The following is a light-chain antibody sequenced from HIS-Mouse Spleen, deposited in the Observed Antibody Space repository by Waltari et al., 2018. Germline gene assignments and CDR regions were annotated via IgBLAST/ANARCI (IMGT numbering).Light chain of an antibody. J-gene: IGLJ3*02. V-gene: IGLV3-1*01. Sequence: SYELTQPPSVSVSPGQTASIPCSGDKLGAKYACWYPQKPGQSPVLVIYQDSKRPSGIPERFSGSNSGNTATLTISGTQAMDEADYYCQAWDSSTVVFGGGTKLTVL. CDR2: QDS. CDR3: QAWDSSTVV. CDR1: KLGAKY.